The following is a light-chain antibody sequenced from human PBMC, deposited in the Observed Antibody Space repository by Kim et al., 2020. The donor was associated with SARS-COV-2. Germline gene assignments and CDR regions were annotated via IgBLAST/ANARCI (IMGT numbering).Light chain of an antibody. Sequence: GRTVTIPCSGGSSNIGNNYVSWYQQLPPTAPKLLIYDNDKRPSGIPDRFTGSRSGTTATLAITGLQTGDEADYFCGTWDSRLRVVVFGGGTQLTVL. CDR1: SSNIGNNY. CDR3: GTWDSRLRVVV. J-gene: IGLJ3*02. CDR2: DND. V-gene: IGLV1-51*01.